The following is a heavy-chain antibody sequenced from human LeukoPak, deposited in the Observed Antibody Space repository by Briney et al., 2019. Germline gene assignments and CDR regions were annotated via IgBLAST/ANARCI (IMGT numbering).Heavy chain of an antibody. V-gene: IGHV3-11*01. CDR1: GFTFSDEY. CDR2: VSNSGSSI. CDR3: ARDGAYSASNF. Sequence: GGSLRLSCAASGFTFSDEYMSWIRQAPGRGLEWISCVSNSGSSIYYADSVKGRFSISRDNVKNSLYLQMNSLRVEDTAVYYCARDGAYSASNFWGQGTMVAVSS. D-gene: IGHD6-13*01. J-gene: IGHJ3*01.